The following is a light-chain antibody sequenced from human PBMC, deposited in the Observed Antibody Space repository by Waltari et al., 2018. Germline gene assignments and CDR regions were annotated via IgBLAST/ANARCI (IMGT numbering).Light chain of an antibody. CDR1: STDVGSYNY. CDR3: NSHSTTTPVV. J-gene: IGLJ2*01. V-gene: IGLV2-14*03. CDR2: DVT. Sequence: QSALTQPASVSGSPGQSLTISCTGTSTDVGSYNYVSWYQQYPGKAPQLIIYDVTQRPSGISTRFSGSKSGNTASLTISGLQAEDEADYFCNSHSTTTPVVFGGGTKVTVL.